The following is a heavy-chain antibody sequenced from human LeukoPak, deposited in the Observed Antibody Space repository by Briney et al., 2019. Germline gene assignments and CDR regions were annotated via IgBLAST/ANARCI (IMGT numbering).Heavy chain of an antibody. CDR3: ARMPPETYSNGQYYYYGMDV. J-gene: IGHJ6*02. D-gene: IGHD5-18*01. CDR2: ISPTGDIK. V-gene: IGHV3-11*04. CDR1: GFTFGHFY. Sequence: GGSLRLSCEASGFTFGHFYMAWIRQAPGRGLEPLSFISPTGDIKKYVDSVKGRFTISRDNAKNSMYLEMNSLSAEDTAVYYCARMPPETYSNGQYYYYGMDVWGQGTTVTVSS.